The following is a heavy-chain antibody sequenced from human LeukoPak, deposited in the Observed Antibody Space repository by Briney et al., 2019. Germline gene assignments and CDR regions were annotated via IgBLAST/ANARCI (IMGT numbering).Heavy chain of an antibody. CDR2: ISYDGNNE. CDR1: GLTFSNFX. CDR3: ANVVDY. V-gene: IGHV3-30*18. J-gene: IGHJ4*02. Sequence: GGSLILSCAVSGLTFSNFXMXXVRQAPGKGLEWVAAISYDGNNEYYADSVKGRXTXXRDNSKNTLFLQMNGLRGDDTTVYFCANVVDYWGQGTLVTVSS.